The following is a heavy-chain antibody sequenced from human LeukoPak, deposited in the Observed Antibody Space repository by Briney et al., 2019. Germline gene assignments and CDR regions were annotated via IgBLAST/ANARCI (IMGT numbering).Heavy chain of an antibody. J-gene: IGHJ4*02. CDR1: GFTFSSYS. CDR2: MRYDGSNK. V-gene: IGHV3-30*02. Sequence: GGSLRLSCAASGFTFSSYSMHWVRQALGKGLEWVAFMRYDGSNKYYADSVKGRFTISRDNSKNTLYLQMNSLRAEDTAVYYCAKAPYCSGGSCYPDYRGQGTLVTVSS. CDR3: AKAPYCSGGSCYPDY. D-gene: IGHD2-15*01.